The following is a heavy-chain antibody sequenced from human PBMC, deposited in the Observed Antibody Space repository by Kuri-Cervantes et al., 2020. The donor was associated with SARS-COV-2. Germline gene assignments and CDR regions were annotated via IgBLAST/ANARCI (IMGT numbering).Heavy chain of an antibody. CDR1: GLTFSHYV. V-gene: IGHV3-64D*08. CDR3: VKSLRFLEWLPLDY. Sequence: GESLKISCSASGLTFSHYVMHWVRQAPGKGLEYVSAINNDGHYTYYTDSVKGRFIISRDNSKNTLYLQMSSLRAEDTAVYYCVKSLRFLEWLPLDYWGQGTLVTVSS. J-gene: IGHJ4*02. D-gene: IGHD3-3*01. CDR2: INNDGHYT.